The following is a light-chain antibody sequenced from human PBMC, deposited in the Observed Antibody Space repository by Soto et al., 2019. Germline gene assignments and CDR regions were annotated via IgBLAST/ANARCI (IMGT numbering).Light chain of an antibody. CDR1: SSDVGGYNY. J-gene: IGLJ1*01. CDR3: SSYTSSSTRLYV. Sequence: QSALTQPASVSGSPGQSITISCTGTSSDVGGYNYASWYQQHPGKAPKLMIYDVSNRPSGVSNRFSGSKSGNTASLTISGLQAEDEADYYCSSYTSSSTRLYVFGTGTKLTVL. CDR2: DVS. V-gene: IGLV2-14*01.